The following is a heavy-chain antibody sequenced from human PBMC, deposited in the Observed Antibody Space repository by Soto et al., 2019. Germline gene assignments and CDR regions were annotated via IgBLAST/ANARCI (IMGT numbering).Heavy chain of an antibody. CDR3: XXXXXXXXXXXXXXYXMDV. CDR2: IMPIFGRA. Sequence: QVQLVQSGAEVKKPGSSVKVSCKASGGTFSNYAFSWVRQAPGQGLEWLGGIMPIFGRADYAQKFRGRVTITADEXXXXXXXXXXXXXXXXXXXXXXXXXXXXXXXXXXXXYXMDVWGQGTTVTVSS. J-gene: IGHJ6*02. CDR1: GGTFSNYA. V-gene: IGHV1-69*12.